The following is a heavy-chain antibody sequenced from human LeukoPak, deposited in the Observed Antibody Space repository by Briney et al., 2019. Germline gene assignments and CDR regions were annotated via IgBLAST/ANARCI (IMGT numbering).Heavy chain of an antibody. CDR1: GFSLTSGYC. CDR2: VYYTGNT. V-gene: IGHV4-38-2*01. Sequence: SETLSLTCAVSGFSLTSGYCWAWIRQSPGKALEWIGNVYYTGNTHYSPSLKSRVIISADTSKNEVSLNLTSVTAADTAIYYCARQKAGTTGRSLDVWGTGTTVIVSS. D-gene: IGHD3-10*01. CDR3: ARQKAGTTGRSLDV. J-gene: IGHJ6*04.